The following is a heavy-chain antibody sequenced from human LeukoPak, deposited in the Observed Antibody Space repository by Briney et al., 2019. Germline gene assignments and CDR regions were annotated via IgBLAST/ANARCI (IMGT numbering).Heavy chain of an antibody. CDR1: GFTFSSYS. CDR2: ISSSSSYI. Sequence: GGSLRLSCAASGFTFSSYSMNWVRQAPGKGLEWVSSISSSSSYIYYADSVKGRFTISRDNAKNSLYLQMNSLRAEDTAVYYCARDQGWGPYYYYGMDVWGQGTTVTDSS. D-gene: IGHD3-16*01. V-gene: IGHV3-21*01. J-gene: IGHJ6*02. CDR3: ARDQGWGPYYYYGMDV.